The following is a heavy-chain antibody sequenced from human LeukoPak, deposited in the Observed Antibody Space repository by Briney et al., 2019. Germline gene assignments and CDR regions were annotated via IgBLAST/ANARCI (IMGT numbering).Heavy chain of an antibody. CDR1: GFTFSDYY. CDR3: ARVLRYFDWLFNFDY. J-gene: IGHJ4*02. D-gene: IGHD3-9*01. CDR2: ISSSGRTI. V-gene: IGHV3-11*04. Sequence: GGSLRLFCAASGFTFSDYYMSWIRQAPGKGLEWVSYISSSGRTIYYADSVKGRFTISRDNAKNSLYLQMNSLRAEDTAVYHCARVLRYFDWLFNFDYWGQGTLVTVSS.